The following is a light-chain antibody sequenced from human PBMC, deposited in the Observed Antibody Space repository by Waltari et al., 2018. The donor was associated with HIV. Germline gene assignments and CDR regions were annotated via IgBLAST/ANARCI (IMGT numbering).Light chain of an antibody. CDR3: HQSKSLPGT. Sequence: EIVLTQSPDFQSVTPKESVTITCRTRQSIGDNLHWSQQKPGQSPQLLIKYASHAFSGVPSRFSGSGSGTVFTLTINGLEAEDAATYYCHQSKSLPGTFGQGTKVEIK. V-gene: IGKV6-21*01. CDR2: YAS. J-gene: IGKJ1*01. CDR1: QSIGDN.